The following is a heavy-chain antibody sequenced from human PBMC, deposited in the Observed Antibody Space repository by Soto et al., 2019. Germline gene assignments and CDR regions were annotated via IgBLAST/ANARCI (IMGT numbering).Heavy chain of an antibody. V-gene: IGHV3-23*01. J-gene: IGHJ5*02. CDR2: FRTGGDDGTT. CDR3: AKGNYDILTGYYIGRNWFDP. Sequence: QAGGSLRLSCAASGFTFSSYSMSWVRQAPGKGLEWVSGFRTGGDDGTTYYADSVKGRFTISRDNSKNTLYLQMNSLRAEDTAVYYCAKGNYDILTGYYIGRNWFDPWGQGTLVTVSS. CDR1: GFTFSSYS. D-gene: IGHD3-9*01.